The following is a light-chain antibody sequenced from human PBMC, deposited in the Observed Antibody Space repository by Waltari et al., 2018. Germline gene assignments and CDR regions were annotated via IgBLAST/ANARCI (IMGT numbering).Light chain of an antibody. V-gene: IGKV3-11*01. CDR3: QQRSNWWT. CDR1: QSNSNS. CDR2: DAS. J-gene: IGKJ1*01. Sequence: EIVLTQSPATLALSPGERATLSCRASQSNSNSLDWYQQKPGQAPRLLIYDASNRATGIPARFSGSGSGTDFTLTISSLEPEDFAVYYCQQRSNWWTFGQGTKVEI.